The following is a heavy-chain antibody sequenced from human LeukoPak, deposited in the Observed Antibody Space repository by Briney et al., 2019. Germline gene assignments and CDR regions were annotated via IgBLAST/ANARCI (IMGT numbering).Heavy chain of an antibody. J-gene: IGHJ5*02. D-gene: IGHD3-9*01. V-gene: IGHV3-64*01. CDR3: ARDRRRYGFDP. CDR2: ISSNGGST. CDR1: GFTFSSYA. Sequence: GGSLRLSCAASGFTFSSYAMHWVRQAPGKGLEYVSAISSNGGSTYYANSVKGRFTISGDNSKNTLYLQMGSLRAEDMAVYYCARDRRRYGFDPWGQGTLVTVSS.